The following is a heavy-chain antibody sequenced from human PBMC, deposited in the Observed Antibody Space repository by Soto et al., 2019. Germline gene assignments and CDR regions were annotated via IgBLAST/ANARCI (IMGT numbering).Heavy chain of an antibody. CDR1: GFTFSSYW. D-gene: IGHD3-22*01. CDR2: INSDGSST. Sequence: GGSLRLSCAASGFTFSSYWMHWVRQAPGKGLVWVSRINSDGSSTSYADSVKGRFTISRDNAKNTLYLQMNSLRAEDTAVYYCARTYYYDSSGYSWYYWGQGTLVTVSS. J-gene: IGHJ4*02. V-gene: IGHV3-74*01. CDR3: ARTYYYDSSGYSWYY.